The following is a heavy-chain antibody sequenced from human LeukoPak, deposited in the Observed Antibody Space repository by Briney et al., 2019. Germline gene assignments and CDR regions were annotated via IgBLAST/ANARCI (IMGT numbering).Heavy chain of an antibody. Sequence: SQTLSFTCAVSGGSISSGGFSWSWIRQPPGKGLEWIGYIYHSGSTYYNPSLKSRVTISVDRSKNQFSLKLSSVTAADTAVYYCARGPYYDFWSGYGGYYYYGMDVWGQGTTVTVSS. CDR1: GGSISSGGFS. CDR3: ARGPYYDFWSGYGGYYYYGMDV. CDR2: IYHSGST. J-gene: IGHJ6*02. V-gene: IGHV4-30-2*01. D-gene: IGHD3-3*01.